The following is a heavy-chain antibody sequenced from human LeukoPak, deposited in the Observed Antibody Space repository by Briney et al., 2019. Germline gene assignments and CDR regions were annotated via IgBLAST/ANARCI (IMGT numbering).Heavy chain of an antibody. Sequence: PGGSLRLSCAASGFTFSSYGMSWVRQAPEKGLEWVSAISGSGVITYYADSVKGRFTISRDNSKNTLYLQMNSLRAEDTAVYYCAKKRPYGSGNYYMDVWGKGTTVTISS. CDR3: AKKRPYGSGNYYMDV. CDR1: GFTFSSYG. CDR2: ISGSGVIT. D-gene: IGHD3-10*01. V-gene: IGHV3-23*01. J-gene: IGHJ6*03.